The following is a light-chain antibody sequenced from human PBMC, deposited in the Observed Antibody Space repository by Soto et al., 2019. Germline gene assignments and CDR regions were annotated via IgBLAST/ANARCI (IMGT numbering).Light chain of an antibody. V-gene: IGLV2-23*02. CDR2: EVN. CDR3: CSYTSSETVV. CDR1: NSDVGKYDF. J-gene: IGLJ3*02. Sequence: QSAVTQPASVSGSRGQSITISCTGTNSDVGKYDFVSWYQHYPDKAPKFIIYEVNKRPSGVSHRFSGSKSGSTASLTISGLQAEDEAHYYCCSYTSSETVVFGGGTKVTVL.